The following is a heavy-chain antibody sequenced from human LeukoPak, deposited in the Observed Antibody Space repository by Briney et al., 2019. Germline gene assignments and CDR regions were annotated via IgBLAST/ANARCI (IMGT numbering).Heavy chain of an antibody. CDR2: IISDGIHT. CDR1: GFTLSSTI. Sequence: GGSPRVSCADSGFTLSSTIMNWVRQAPRKRLEWVSSIISDGIHTFYAHPVKGRFTISRDNAKNSLYLKMNSLRDEDTAVYYCAKDGPRSSFHYWGQGILVTDSS. V-gene: IGHV3-21*01. CDR3: AKDGPRSSFHY. J-gene: IGHJ4*02. D-gene: IGHD6-6*01.